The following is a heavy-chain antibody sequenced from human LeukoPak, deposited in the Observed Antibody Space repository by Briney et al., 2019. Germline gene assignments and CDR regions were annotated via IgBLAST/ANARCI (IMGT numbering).Heavy chain of an antibody. CDR3: ARDFYGSGSDAFDI. CDR1: GVSISSGDYY. V-gene: IGHV4-30-4*01. CDR2: IYYSGST. D-gene: IGHD3-10*01. J-gene: IGHJ3*02. Sequence: SGTLSLTCTVSGVSISSGDYYWSWIRQPPGKGLEWIGYIYYSGSTYYNPSLKSRVTISVDTSKNQFSLKLSSVTAADTAVYYCARDFYGSGSDAFDIWGQGTMVTVSS.